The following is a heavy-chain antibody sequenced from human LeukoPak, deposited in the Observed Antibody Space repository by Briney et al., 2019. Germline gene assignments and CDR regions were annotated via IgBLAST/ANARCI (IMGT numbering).Heavy chain of an antibody. CDR2: IKEDGNEK. Sequence: PGGSLRLSCEASGFTFSDYWMSWVRQAPGKGLEWVANIKEDGNEKYYVDSVKGRFTISRDNSKNTLYLEMNSLRAEDTAVYYCAKGIGSYYDYWGQGILVTVSS. J-gene: IGHJ4*02. CDR1: GFTFSDYW. CDR3: AKGIGSYYDY. V-gene: IGHV3-7*01. D-gene: IGHD3-10*01.